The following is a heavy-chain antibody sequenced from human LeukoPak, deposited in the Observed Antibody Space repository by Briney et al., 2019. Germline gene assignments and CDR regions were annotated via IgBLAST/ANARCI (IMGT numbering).Heavy chain of an antibody. J-gene: IGHJ4*02. CDR2: TMPLFGTA. Sequence: ASVKVSCKTSGGTFNNSAISWVRQAPGQGLEWLGGTMPLFGTAGYALKFQGRVTITKDESTRTVYLELTSLTSDDTAVYYCARDGITIFGVVIMGQRVIDYWGQGTLVTVSS. CDR3: ARDGITIFGVVIMGQRVIDY. V-gene: IGHV1-69*05. CDR1: GGTFNNSA. D-gene: IGHD3-3*01.